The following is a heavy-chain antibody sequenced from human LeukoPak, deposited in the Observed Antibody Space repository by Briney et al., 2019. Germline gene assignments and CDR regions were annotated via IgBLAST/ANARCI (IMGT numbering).Heavy chain of an antibody. Sequence: GGSLRLSCAASGFTFSSYTMNWVRQPPGKGLEWVSNIGTSSTTIYYADSVKGRFTISRDNAKNSLYLQMDSLRADDTAVYYCARFAAGGSYYYYMDVWGKETTVTVSS. V-gene: IGHV3-48*01. CDR3: ARFAAGGSYYYYMDV. CDR1: GFTFSSYT. J-gene: IGHJ6*03. D-gene: IGHD6-25*01. CDR2: IGTSSTTI.